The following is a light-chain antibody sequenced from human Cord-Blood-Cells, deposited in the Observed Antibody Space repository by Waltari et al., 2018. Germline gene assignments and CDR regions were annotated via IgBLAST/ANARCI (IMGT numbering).Light chain of an antibody. CDR2: AAS. CDR3: QQSYSTPIT. Sequence: DIQMTQSPSSLSPSVGDRVTITCRASKSISSYLNWYQQKPGKAPKLLIYAASSLQSGVPSRFRGSGSVTDFTLTISSLQPEDFATYYWQQSYSTPITFGQGTRLEIK. CDR1: KSISSY. J-gene: IGKJ5*01. V-gene: IGKV1-39*01.